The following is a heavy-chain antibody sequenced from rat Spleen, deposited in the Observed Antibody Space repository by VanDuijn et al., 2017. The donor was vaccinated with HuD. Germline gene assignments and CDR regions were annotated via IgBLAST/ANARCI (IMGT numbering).Heavy chain of an antibody. D-gene: IGHD1-11*01. J-gene: IGHJ2*01. CDR2: ISYSGST. V-gene: IGHV3-1*01. CDR1: GYSISSAY. Sequence: EVQLQESGPGLVKPSQSLSLTCSVTGYSISSAYRWNWIRKFPGNKMEWIGHISYSGSTSYNPSLKSRISITRDTSKNQFFLKLNSVTTEDTATYYCARANYGGYNYWGQGVMVTVSS. CDR3: ARANYGGYNY.